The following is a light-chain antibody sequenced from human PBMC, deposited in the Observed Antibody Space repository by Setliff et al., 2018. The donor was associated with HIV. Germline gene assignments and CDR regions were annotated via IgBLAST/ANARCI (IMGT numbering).Light chain of an antibody. CDR1: SDDLGQYNY. Sequence: QSALTQPASLSGSPGQTITISCSGTSDDLGQYNYVSWYQQHPGKAPKLMIYEVSNRPSGVSNRFSDSKSGNTASLTISGLQAEDEADYYCSPYTSSSTHVFGTGTK. CDR2: EVS. CDR3: SPYTSSSTHV. V-gene: IGLV2-14*01. J-gene: IGLJ1*01.